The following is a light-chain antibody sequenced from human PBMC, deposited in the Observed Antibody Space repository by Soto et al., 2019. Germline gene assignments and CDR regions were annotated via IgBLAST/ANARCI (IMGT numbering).Light chain of an antibody. V-gene: IGKV1-5*01. CDR2: DAS. Sequence: DIQMTQSPSTLSASVGDRVTITCRASQSISSWLAWYQQKPGKAPKLLIYDASSLESGVPSRFSGSGSGTEFTLTISSLQPDDFATYYCKHYNSYSWTFGQGTKVQIK. J-gene: IGKJ1*01. CDR3: KHYNSYSWT. CDR1: QSISSW.